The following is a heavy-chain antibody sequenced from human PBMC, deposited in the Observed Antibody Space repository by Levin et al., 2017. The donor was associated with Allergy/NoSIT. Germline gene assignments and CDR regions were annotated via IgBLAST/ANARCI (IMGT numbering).Heavy chain of an antibody. J-gene: IGHJ4*02. V-gene: IGHV6-1*01. CDR1: GDSVSSKSVT. D-gene: IGHD6-13*01. CDR3: ARGASGGIAYYFDY. CDR2: TYCTSKWYN. Sequence: SQTLSLTCAISGDSVSSKSVTWNWIRQSPSRGLEWLGRTYCTSKWYNDYAVSVKGRITINPDTSKNQFSLQLNSVTPEDTAVYYCARGASGGIAYYFDYWGQGTLVTVSS.